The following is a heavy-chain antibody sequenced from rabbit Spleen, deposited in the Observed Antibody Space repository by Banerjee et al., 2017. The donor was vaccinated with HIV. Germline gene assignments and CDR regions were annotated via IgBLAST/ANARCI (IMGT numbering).Heavy chain of an antibody. Sequence: QSLEESGGDLVKPEGSLTLTCTASGFSFSSSYYMCWVRQAPGKGLEWIATIVTGSSGKLWYADWARGRFTISKTSSTTVTLQMTSLTVADTATYFCARDGGDGDWDLWGQGTLVTVS. J-gene: IGHJ6*01. D-gene: IGHD2-1*01. CDR2: IVTGSSGKL. CDR3: ARDGGDGDWDL. V-gene: IGHV1S40*01. CDR1: GFSFSSSYY.